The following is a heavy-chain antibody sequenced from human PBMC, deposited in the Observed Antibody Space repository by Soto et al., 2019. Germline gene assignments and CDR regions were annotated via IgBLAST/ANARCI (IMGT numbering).Heavy chain of an antibody. D-gene: IGHD6-19*01. Sequence: QVQLQESGPGLVKPSQTLSLTCTVSGGSISSGDYYWSWIRQPPGKGLEWIGYIYYSGSTYYNPSLKSRVTLSVDTSKNQFSLKLSSVTAADTAVYYCAREGEARGSGWYHSYFDYWGQGTLVTVSS. J-gene: IGHJ4*02. CDR1: GGSISSGDYY. CDR3: AREGEARGSGWYHSYFDY. CDR2: IYYSGST. V-gene: IGHV4-30-4*01.